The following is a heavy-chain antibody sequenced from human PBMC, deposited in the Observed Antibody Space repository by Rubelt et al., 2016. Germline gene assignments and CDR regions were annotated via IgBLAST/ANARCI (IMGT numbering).Heavy chain of an antibody. V-gene: IGHV2-5*02. CDR2: LFWECDK. CDR1: GFPLSTSGVG. CDR3: AHRKTRGYFDY. Sequence: QITLKESGPTLVKPTQTPTLTCPFSGFPLSTSGVGVGWIRQPPGTALEWLALLFWECDKRYSPSLTSRLTITKDTFKNQVVLTMTNMDPVDTATYYCAHRKTRGYFDYWGQGTLVTVSS. J-gene: IGHJ4*02.